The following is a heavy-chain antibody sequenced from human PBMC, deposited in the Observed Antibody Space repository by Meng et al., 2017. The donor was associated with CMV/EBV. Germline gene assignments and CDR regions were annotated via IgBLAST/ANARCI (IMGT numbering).Heavy chain of an antibody. J-gene: IGHJ6*02. V-gene: IGHV4-34*01. Sequence: SDTLSLTCAVYGWSFSGYYWSWIRQLPGKGLDWFGEINHSGSTNSNPSLKSRVTISVDTSKNQFSLKLSSVTAADTAVYYCARGVSYCSSTSCYWYYGMDVWGQGTTVTVSS. CDR2: INHSGST. CDR1: GWSFSGYY. CDR3: ARGVSYCSSTSCYWYYGMDV. D-gene: IGHD2-2*01.